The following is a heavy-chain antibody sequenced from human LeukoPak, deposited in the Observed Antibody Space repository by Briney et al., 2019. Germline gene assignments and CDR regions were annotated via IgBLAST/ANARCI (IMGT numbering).Heavy chain of an antibody. V-gene: IGHV1-18*01. D-gene: IGHD3-16*01. J-gene: IGHJ4*02. CDR2: ISTYNGDT. Sequence: ASVKVSCKASGYTFTSYGISWVRQAPGQGLEWMGWISTYNGDTNYAQKLQGRITMTTDTSTNTAYMELRSLRSDDTAVYYCAREGLGELTLDYWGQGTLVTVSS. CDR3: AREGLGELTLDY. CDR1: GYTFTSYG.